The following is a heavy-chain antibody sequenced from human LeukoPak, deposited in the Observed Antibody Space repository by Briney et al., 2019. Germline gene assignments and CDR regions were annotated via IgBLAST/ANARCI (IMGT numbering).Heavy chain of an antibody. J-gene: IGHJ6*03. V-gene: IGHV4-34*01. CDR1: GGSFSGYY. D-gene: IGHD3-9*01. Sequence: SETLSLTCAVYGGSFSGYYWSWIRQPPGKGLEWIGEINHSGSTNYNPSLKSRVTISVDTSKNQFSLKLSSVTAADTAVYYCAREATEVGDILTGYSKYYYYYYMDVWGKGTTVTISS. CDR3: AREATEVGDILTGYSKYYYYYYMDV. CDR2: INHSGST.